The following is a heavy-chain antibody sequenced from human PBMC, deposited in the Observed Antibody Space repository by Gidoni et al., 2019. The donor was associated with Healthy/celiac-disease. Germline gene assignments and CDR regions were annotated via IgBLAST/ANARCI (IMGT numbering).Heavy chain of an antibody. CDR3: ARETVTTLSRAFDI. J-gene: IGHJ3*02. D-gene: IGHD4-17*01. Sequence: QLQLQASCSVLVTPSETLSLTCAASGYSLSSGYYWRWIRQPPGKGLEWIGSIYHSGNTYYNPYLKRRVTISVDTSKNQFSLKLSSVTAADTAVYYCARETVTTLSRAFDIWGQGTMVTVSS. CDR2: IYHSGNT. CDR1: GYSLSSGYY. V-gene: IGHV4-38-2*02.